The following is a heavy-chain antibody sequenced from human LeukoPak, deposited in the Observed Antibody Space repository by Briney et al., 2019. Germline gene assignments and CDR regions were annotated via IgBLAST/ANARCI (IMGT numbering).Heavy chain of an antibody. CDR3: ARDNRYYDILTGYSYGMDV. D-gene: IGHD3-9*01. CDR1: GFTVSSNY. J-gene: IGHJ6*02. Sequence: PGGSLRLSCAASGFTVSSNYMSWVRQAPGKGLEWGSVIYSGGSTYYADSVKGRFTISRDNSKNTLYLQMNSLRAEDTAVYYCARDNRYYDILTGYSYGMDVWGQGTTVTVSS. CDR2: IYSGGST. V-gene: IGHV3-66*01.